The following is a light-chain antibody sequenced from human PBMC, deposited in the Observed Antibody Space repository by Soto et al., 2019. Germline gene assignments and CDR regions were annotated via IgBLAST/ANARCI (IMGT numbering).Light chain of an antibody. J-gene: IGKJ1*01. CDR3: QQYYSTPRT. V-gene: IGKV4-1*01. CDR2: WAS. Sequence: DFVMTQSPDSLAVSLGERATINCKASQSVLSNSMNYLAWFQQKSGQPPKLLIYWASTRQSGVPDRFSGSGSGTDFTLTISSLQAEDVAVYYCQQYYSTPRTFGQGTKVDIK. CDR1: QSVLSNSMNY.